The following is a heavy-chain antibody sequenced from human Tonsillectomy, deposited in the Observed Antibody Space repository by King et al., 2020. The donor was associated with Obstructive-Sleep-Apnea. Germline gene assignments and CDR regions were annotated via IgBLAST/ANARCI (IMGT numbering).Heavy chain of an antibody. CDR1: GFTFSSYA. CDR2: ISSNGGST. CDR3: ARDRMEGSGSYYYFDY. D-gene: IGHD3-10*01. Sequence: VQLVESGGGLVQPGGSLRLSCAASGFTFSSYAMHWVRQAPGKGLEYVSAISSNGGSTYYANSVKGRFTISRDNSKNTLYLQMGSLRAEDMAVYYCARDRMEGSGSYYYFDYWAREPWSPSPQ. J-gene: IGHJ4*02. V-gene: IGHV3-64*01.